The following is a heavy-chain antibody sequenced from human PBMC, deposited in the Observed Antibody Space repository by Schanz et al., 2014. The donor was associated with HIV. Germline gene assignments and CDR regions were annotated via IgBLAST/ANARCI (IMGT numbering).Heavy chain of an antibody. CDR3: ARSPDWAGTDAFDI. CDR1: GFTFSSYG. Sequence: QVQLVESGGGVVQPGRSLRLSCAASGFTFSSYGMHWVRQAPGKGLEWVAVIWNDGTNKYHADSVKGRFTISRDNSKNTLYLQMNSLRAEDTAIYYCARSPDWAGTDAFDIWGQGTMVTVSS. J-gene: IGHJ3*02. CDR2: IWNDGTNK. V-gene: IGHV3-33*01. D-gene: IGHD6-19*01.